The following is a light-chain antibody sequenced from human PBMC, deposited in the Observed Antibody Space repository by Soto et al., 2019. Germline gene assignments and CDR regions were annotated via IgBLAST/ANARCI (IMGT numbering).Light chain of an antibody. CDR3: QQSYSTLT. CDR1: QSISSY. CDR2: AAS. J-gene: IGKJ4*01. V-gene: IGKV1-39*01. Sequence: DIQMTQSPSSLSASVGDRVTITCRASQSISSYLNWYQQKPGKAPKLLIYAASSLQSGVPSRLSGSGSGTDFPLTISSLKPEDFATYYCQQSYSTLTFGGGTKVDI.